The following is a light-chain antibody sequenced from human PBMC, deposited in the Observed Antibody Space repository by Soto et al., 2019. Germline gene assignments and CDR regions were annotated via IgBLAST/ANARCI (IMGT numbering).Light chain of an antibody. CDR3: QHYSTYSGT. CDR1: QNINTW. CDR2: RAS. V-gene: IGKV1-5*03. J-gene: IGKJ3*01. Sequence: DIHMTQSPSTLSASVGDRVTITCRASQNINTWLAWYQQKPGKAPKLLIYRASSLESGVPSRFSGSGSGTEFTLTISSLQPDDFSTYYCQHYSTYSGTFGPGNKVDIK.